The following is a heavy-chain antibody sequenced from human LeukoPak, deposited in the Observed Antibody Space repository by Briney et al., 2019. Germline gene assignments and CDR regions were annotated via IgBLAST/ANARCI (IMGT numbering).Heavy chain of an antibody. Sequence: ASVKVSCTASGYTFTSYDINWVRQATGQGLEWMGWINPNSGNTGYAQKFQGRVTMTRNTSINTAYMELSSLRSEDTAVYYCAVGGATGTTGDYFDYWGQGTLVTVSS. CDR3: AVGGATGTTGDYFDY. CDR1: GYTFTSYD. J-gene: IGHJ4*02. D-gene: IGHD1-1*01. CDR2: INPNSGNT. V-gene: IGHV1-8*01.